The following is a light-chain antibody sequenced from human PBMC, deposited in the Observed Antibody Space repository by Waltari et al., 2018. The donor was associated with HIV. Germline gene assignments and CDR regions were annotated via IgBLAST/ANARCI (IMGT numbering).Light chain of an antibody. Sequence: SVLPQPPSVSGAPGQRVTTSCPGTIPNIGAGYDVHWYQPLPETAPKLLIYGHTNRHSGVPDRFSGSKSGTSASLAITGLQAEDEADYYCQSYDGSLGGYVFGTGTAVTVL. CDR1: IPNIGAGYD. CDR2: GHT. V-gene: IGLV1-40*01. CDR3: QSYDGSLGGYV. J-gene: IGLJ1*01.